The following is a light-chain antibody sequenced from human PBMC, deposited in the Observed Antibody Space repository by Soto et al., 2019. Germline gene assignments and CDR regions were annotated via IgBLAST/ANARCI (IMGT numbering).Light chain of an antibody. CDR2: WGS. CDR3: QQYSSLPLT. J-gene: IGKJ4*01. V-gene: IGKV4-1*01. CDR1: QSLLDTSSNVNF. Sequence: DIMMTQSPDSLAVSLGETATIHCKASQSLLDTSSNVNFLACYQQKPRQPPSLLFYWGSTRESGIPGRFSVSGSGTDFTLTITYLQAEDVAVYYGQQYSSLPLTFGGGTRVEI.